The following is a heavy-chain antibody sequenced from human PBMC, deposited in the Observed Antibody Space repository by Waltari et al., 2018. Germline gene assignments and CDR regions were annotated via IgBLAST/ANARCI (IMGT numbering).Heavy chain of an antibody. CDR1: GGSISSGSYY. V-gene: IGHV4-61*02. Sequence: QVQLQESGPGLVKPSQTLSLTCTVSGGSISSGSYYWSWIRQPAGKGLEWIGRIYTSGSTNYHPSLKSRVTISVDTSKNQFSLKLSSVTAADTAVYYCAHDIDAFDIWGQGTMVTVSS. J-gene: IGHJ3*02. CDR2: IYTSGST. CDR3: AHDIDAFDI.